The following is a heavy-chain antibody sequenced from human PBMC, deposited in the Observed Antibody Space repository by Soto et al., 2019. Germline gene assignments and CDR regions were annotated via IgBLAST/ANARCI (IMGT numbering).Heavy chain of an antibody. CDR1: GFTFSDYY. Sequence: GGSLRLSCAASGFTFSDYYMSWIRQAPGKGLEWVSYISSSGSTIYYADSVKGRFTISRDNAKNSLYLQMNSLRAEDTAVYYCARPFKEDGADPQTGGDYVDRPFSHYYYYYMDVWGKGTTVTVSS. J-gene: IGHJ6*03. D-gene: IGHD4-17*01. V-gene: IGHV3-11*01. CDR2: ISSSGSTI. CDR3: ARPFKEDGADPQTGGDYVDRPFSHYYYYYMDV.